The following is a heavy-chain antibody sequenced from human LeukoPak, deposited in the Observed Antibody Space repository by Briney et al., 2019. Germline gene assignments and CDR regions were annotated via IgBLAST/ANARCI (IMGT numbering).Heavy chain of an antibody. D-gene: IGHD3-3*01. CDR3: ARVPLRFLERLPRFIFDP. J-gene: IGHJ5*02. Sequence: ASVKVSCKASGYTFTSYDINWVRQATGQGLEWMGWMNPNSGNTGYAQKFQGRVTMTRNTSISTAYMELSSLRSEDTAVYYCARVPLRFLERLPRFIFDPWGQGTLVTVSS. CDR2: MNPNSGNT. V-gene: IGHV1-8*01. CDR1: GYTFTSYD.